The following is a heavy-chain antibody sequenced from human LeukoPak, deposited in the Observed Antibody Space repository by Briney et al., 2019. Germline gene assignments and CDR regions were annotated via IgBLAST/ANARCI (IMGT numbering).Heavy chain of an antibody. CDR3: ARWEVGYCSSTSCYNYYYMDV. D-gene: IGHD2-2*02. CDR1: GYTFTGCY. J-gene: IGHJ6*03. Sequence: GASVKVSCKASGYTFTGCYMHWVRQAPGQGLEWMGWINPNSGGTNYAQKFQGRVTMTRDTSISTAYMELSRLRSDDTAVYYCARWEVGYCSSTSCYNYYYMDVWGKGTTVTVSS. V-gene: IGHV1-2*02. CDR2: INPNSGGT.